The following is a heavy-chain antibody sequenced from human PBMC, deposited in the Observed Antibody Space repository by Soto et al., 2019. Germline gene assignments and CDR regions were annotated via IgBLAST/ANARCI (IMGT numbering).Heavy chain of an antibody. Sequence: GASVKVSCTAFGYTFTSYDISAVRQAPGQGLEWMGWISAKNGNTNYAQKVQDRVTMTTDTSTSTAYMELRSLRSDDTAVYYCARVRSSGWFFIHGMDVWGQGTTVTVSS. V-gene: IGHV1-18*04. CDR1: GYTFTSYD. CDR2: ISAKNGNT. CDR3: ARVRSSGWFFIHGMDV. J-gene: IGHJ6*02. D-gene: IGHD6-19*01.